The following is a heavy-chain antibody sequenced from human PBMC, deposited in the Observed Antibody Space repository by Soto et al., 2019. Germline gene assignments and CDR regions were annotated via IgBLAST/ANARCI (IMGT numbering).Heavy chain of an antibody. D-gene: IGHD2-15*01. J-gene: IGHJ4*02. CDR1: GFTFSSYG. CDR3: AQGDCSGGSCYEAPGY. CDR2: ISYDGSNK. V-gene: IGHV3-30*18. Sequence: QVQLGESGGGVVQPGRSLRLSCAAAGFTFSSYGMQWVGQAPDKGLEWVAVISYDGSNKYYADSVKGRFTISRDNSKNTLYLQMNSLRAEDTAVYYCAQGDCSGGSCYEAPGYWGQGTLVTVS.